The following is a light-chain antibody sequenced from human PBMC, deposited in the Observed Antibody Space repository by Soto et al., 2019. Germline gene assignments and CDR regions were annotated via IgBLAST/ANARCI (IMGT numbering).Light chain of an antibody. Sequence: EIVLTQSPGTLSLSPGERATLSCRASQSVSSSYLAWYQQKPGQAPRLLIYDASSRATGIPDRFSGSGSGTDFTLTISRLEPEDFALYYCQQYGSSPPITFGPGTKVDIK. CDR3: QQYGSSPPIT. V-gene: IGKV3-20*01. CDR1: QSVSSSY. CDR2: DAS. J-gene: IGKJ3*01.